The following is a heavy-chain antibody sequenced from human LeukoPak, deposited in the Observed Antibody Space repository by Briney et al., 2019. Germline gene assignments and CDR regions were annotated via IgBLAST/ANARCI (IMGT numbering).Heavy chain of an antibody. J-gene: IGHJ4*02. V-gene: IGHV1-18*01. D-gene: IGHD4-17*01. CDR2: ISAYNGNT. Sequence: GASVKVSCKASGYTFTGYGVSWVRQAPGQGLEWMGWISAYNGNTNYAQKLQGRVTMTTDTSTSTAYMELRSLRSDDTAVYYCARDRVDYGDLVSKFWGQGTLVTVSS. CDR1: GYTFTGYG. CDR3: ARDRVDYGDLVSKF.